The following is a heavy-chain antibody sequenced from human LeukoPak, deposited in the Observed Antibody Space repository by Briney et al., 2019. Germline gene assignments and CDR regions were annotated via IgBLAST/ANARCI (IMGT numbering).Heavy chain of an antibody. CDR2: INSDGSST. CDR3: ARGRLYYYDSSGYYGGY. J-gene: IGHJ4*02. D-gene: IGHD3-22*01. CDR1: GFTFSSYW. Sequence: GGSLRLSCAASGFTFSSYWMHWVRQAPRKGLVWVSRINSDGSSTSYADSVKGRFTISRDNAKNTLYLQMNSLRAEDTAVYYCARGRLYYYDSSGYYGGYWGQGTLVTVSS. V-gene: IGHV3-74*01.